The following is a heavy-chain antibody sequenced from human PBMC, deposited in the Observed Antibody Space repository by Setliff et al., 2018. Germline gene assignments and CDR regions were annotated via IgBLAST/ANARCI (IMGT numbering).Heavy chain of an antibody. V-gene: IGHV4-34*01. J-gene: IGHJ4*02. Sequence: SETLSLTCAVYGASFSGSYCSWIRQSPGKGLEWIGEINHTGSPNWIGEINHSGSPNYNPSLKSRVTMSVDTSKNQFSLKLKSVTAADTAVYYFRLAHCNDTSCEEALDYWSQGTLVTVSS. D-gene: IGHD2-2*01. CDR1: GASFSGSY. CDR2: INHSGSP. CDR3: RLAHCNDTSCEEALDY.